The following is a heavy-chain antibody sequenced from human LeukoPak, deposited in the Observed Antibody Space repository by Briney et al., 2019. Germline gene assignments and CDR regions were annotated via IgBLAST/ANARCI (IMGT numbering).Heavy chain of an antibody. CDR2: INPNSGGT. CDR1: GYTFTGYY. CDR3: AREVWSGYYYMDV. D-gene: IGHD2-8*02. J-gene: IGHJ6*03. V-gene: IGHV1-2*02. Sequence: ASVKVSCKASGYTFTGYYIQWVRQAHGQGLEWMGWINPNSGGTKYAQKFQGRVTMTRDTSINTAYMEVSRLTSDDTAVYYCAREVWSGYYYMDVWGKGTTVTVSS.